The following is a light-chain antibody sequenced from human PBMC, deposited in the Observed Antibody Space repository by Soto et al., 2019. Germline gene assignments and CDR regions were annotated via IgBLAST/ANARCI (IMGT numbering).Light chain of an antibody. V-gene: IGKV3-15*01. CDR2: RAS. CDR1: QSISSN. Sequence: ELVMTQSPATLSVSPGERATLSCRASQSISSNLAWYQQKLGQAPRLCIFRASSRATGVPARFSGSGSGTEFNLTISNLQSEDFAVYYCQQYNNWPRATFGGGTKVEIK. J-gene: IGKJ4*01. CDR3: QQYNNWPRAT.